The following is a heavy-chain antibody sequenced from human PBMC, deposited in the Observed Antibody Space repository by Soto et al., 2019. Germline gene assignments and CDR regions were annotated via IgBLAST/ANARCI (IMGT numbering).Heavy chain of an antibody. CDR3: AREHRYYYDSSGYSYYFDY. D-gene: IGHD3-22*01. CDR1: GYTFTSYG. J-gene: IGHJ4*02. CDR2: ISAYNGNT. V-gene: IGHV1-18*01. Sequence: ASVKVSCKASGYTFTSYGISWVRQAPGQGLEWMGWISAYNGNTNYAQKFQGRVTITADESTSTAYMELSSLRSEDTAVYYCAREHRYYYDSSGYSYYFDYWGQGTLVTVSS.